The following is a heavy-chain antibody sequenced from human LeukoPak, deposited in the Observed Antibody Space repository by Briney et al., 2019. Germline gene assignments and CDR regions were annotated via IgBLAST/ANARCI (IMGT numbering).Heavy chain of an antibody. CDR2: IYNSGNT. J-gene: IGHJ4*02. Sequence: LSETLSLTCSVSGGSISSDGYHWNWIRQHPGKGLEWIGRIYNSGNTDYNPSLKSRLTISVDASKNRFSLKLSSVTAADTAVYFCAGGIVLVRGIILYWGQGTLVTVSS. V-gene: IGHV4-31*03. D-gene: IGHD3-10*01. CDR3: AGGIVLVRGIILY. CDR1: GGSISSDGYH.